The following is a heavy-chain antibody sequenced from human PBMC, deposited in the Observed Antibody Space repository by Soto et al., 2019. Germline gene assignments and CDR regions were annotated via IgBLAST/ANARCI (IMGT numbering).Heavy chain of an antibody. CDR1: GFIFSSYG. J-gene: IGHJ5*02. D-gene: IGHD1-26*01. V-gene: IGHV3-30*18. Sequence: GGSLRLSCAASGFIFSSYGMHWVRQAPGKGLEWVAAISYDGSNKYYADSVKGRFTISRDNAKNSLYLQMNSLRAEDTALYYCAKEIVGAPGWFDPWGQGTLVTVSS. CDR3: AKEIVGAPGWFDP. CDR2: ISYDGSNK.